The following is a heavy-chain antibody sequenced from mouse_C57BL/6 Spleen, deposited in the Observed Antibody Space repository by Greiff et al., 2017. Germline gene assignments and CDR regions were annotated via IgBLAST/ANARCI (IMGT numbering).Heavy chain of an antibody. CDR1: GYSITSGYY. V-gene: IGHV3-6*01. CDR3: AHYDYPYYAMDY. Sequence: EVKLQESGPGLVKPSQSLSLTCSVTGYSITSGYYWNWIRQFPGNKLEWMGYISYDGSNNYNPSLKNRISITRDTSKNQFFLKLNSVTTEDTATYYCAHYDYPYYAMDYGGQGTSVTVSS. CDR2: ISYDGSN. J-gene: IGHJ4*01. D-gene: IGHD2-4*01.